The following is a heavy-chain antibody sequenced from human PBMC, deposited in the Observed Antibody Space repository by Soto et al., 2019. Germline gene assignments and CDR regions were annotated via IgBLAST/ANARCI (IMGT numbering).Heavy chain of an antibody. CDR2: ISGGGGST. CDR1: GFTFSSYA. J-gene: IGHJ6*02. D-gene: IGHD1-26*01. CDR3: AKVSLGATTITDYYYYGLGV. V-gene: IGHV3-23*01. Sequence: PGGSLRLSCAASGFTFSSYAMSWVRQAPAKGLEWVSAISGGGGSTYYADSVKGRVTISRDNSKNTLYLQMNSLRAEDTAVYYCAKVSLGATTITDYYYYGLGVWGQGTTVTVSS.